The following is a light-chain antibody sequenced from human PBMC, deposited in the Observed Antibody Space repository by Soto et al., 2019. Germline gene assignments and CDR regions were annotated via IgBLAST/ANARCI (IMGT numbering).Light chain of an antibody. Sequence: IVWSQSAASPFAALGERASLSCRASQSVSSNLAWYQKKPGPAPWTLIWSVSTRASGIPDRFSGSGSGTEFTLTISSLKSEDFAVYYCQQYNNWQTFGQGTKV. V-gene: IGKV3-15*01. CDR2: SVS. CDR3: QQYNNWQT. J-gene: IGKJ1*01. CDR1: QSVSSN.